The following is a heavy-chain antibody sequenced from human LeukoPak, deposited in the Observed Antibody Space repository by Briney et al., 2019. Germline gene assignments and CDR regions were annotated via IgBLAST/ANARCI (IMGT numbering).Heavy chain of an antibody. Sequence: SGGSLRLSCAASGFSFSSFWMTWVRQAPGKGLEWVANIKEDGSRNHCVDSVKGRFTISRDSAKNSLFLQMSSLRVEDTAVYYCARANNAGWFDYWGQGTLVTVSS. J-gene: IGHJ4*02. V-gene: IGHV3-7*04. CDR1: GFSFSSFW. CDR2: IKEDGSRN. D-gene: IGHD6-19*01. CDR3: ARANNAGWFDY.